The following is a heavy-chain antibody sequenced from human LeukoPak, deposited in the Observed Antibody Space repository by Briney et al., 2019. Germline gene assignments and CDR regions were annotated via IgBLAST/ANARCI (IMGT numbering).Heavy chain of an antibody. CDR1: GYTFTIYD. J-gene: IGHJ4*02. Sequence: ASVKVSCKASGYTFTIYDINWVRQAPGQGLEWMGWMNPNSGNTGYAQKFQGRVTMTRNTSISTAYMELSSLRSEDTAVYYCARGVYDSSGYYRFDYWGQGTLVTVSS. V-gene: IGHV1-8*01. D-gene: IGHD3-22*01. CDR2: MNPNSGNT. CDR3: ARGVYDSSGYYRFDY.